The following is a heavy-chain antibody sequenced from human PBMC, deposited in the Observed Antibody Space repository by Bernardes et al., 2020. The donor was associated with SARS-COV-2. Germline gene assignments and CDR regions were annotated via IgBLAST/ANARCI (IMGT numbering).Heavy chain of an antibody. D-gene: IGHD3-22*01. CDR1: AFTVRNDY. Sequence: GGSLRLSCAASAFTVRNDYMSWLRQTPGKGLEWVSVIYSGGNTYYTDSVKGRFTISRHISENTLYLHMNSLRTEDTAVYYCASGPYDHDGTAYSAIDYWGQGFLV. V-gene: IGHV3-53*04. CDR2: IYSGGNT. J-gene: IGHJ4*02. CDR3: ASGPYDHDGTAYSAIDY.